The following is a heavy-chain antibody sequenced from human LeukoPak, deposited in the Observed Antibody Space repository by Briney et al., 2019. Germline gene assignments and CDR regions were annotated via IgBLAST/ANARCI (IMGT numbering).Heavy chain of an antibody. V-gene: IGHV1-24*01. J-gene: IGHJ4*02. CDR1: GYTLTELS. Sequence: ASVKVSCKVSGYTLTELSMHWVGQAPGKGLEWMGGFDPEDGETIYAQKFQGRVTMTEDTSTDTAYMELSSLRSEDTAVYYCATFRPYDFWSGYYTYWGQGTLVTVSS. D-gene: IGHD3-3*01. CDR3: ATFRPYDFWSGYYTY. CDR2: FDPEDGET.